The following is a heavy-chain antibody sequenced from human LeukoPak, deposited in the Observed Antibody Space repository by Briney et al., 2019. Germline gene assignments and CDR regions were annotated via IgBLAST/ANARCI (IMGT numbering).Heavy chain of an antibody. J-gene: IGHJ4*02. D-gene: IGHD3-3*01. CDR3: ARDTGVVAFHYFDY. CDR1: GFTFSSHA. CDR2: IGGLGGST. Sequence: GGSLRLSCAASGFTFSSHAVGWVRHAPGKGLEWVSGIGGLGGSTYYAGSVKGRFTISRDNSQNTLYLHMNSLRADDTAVYYCARDTGVVAFHYFDYWGQGSLVTVSS. V-gene: IGHV3-23*01.